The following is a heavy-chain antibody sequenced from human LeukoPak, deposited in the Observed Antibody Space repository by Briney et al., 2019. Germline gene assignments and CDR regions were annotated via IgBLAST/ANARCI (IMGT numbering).Heavy chain of an antibody. J-gene: IGHJ5*02. D-gene: IGHD3-16*01. CDR2: IHWDDDK. Sequence: ESGPTLVNPTQTLTLTCTFSGFSLSTSGVGVGWIRQPPGKALGWLALIHWDDDKRYSPSLKSRLTITKDTSKNQVVLTMTNMDPVDTATYYCAHPRGRPIDNWFDPWGQGTLVTVSS. CDR1: GFSLSTSGVG. CDR3: AHPRGRPIDNWFDP. V-gene: IGHV2-5*02.